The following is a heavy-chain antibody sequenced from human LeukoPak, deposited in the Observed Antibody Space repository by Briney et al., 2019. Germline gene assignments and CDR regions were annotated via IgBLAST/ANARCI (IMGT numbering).Heavy chain of an antibody. D-gene: IGHD2-21*01. CDR1: DDSAHSSGFY. V-gene: IGHV4-39*07. Sequence: SETLSLTCTVSDDSAHSSGFYWGWIRQPPGKGLEWIGSFNHGGNTYYNPSLKSRVTISGDTYKKQFSLKLSSVTAADTAVYYCATDRDLRWFYFWGQGTLVTVSS. J-gene: IGHJ4*02. CDR3: ATDRDLRWFYF. CDR2: FNHGGNT.